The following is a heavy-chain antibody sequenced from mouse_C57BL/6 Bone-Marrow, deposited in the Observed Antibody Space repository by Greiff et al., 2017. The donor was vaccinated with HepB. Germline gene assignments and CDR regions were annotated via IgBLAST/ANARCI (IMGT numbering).Heavy chain of an antibody. Sequence: QVQLQQPGAELVMPGASVKLSCKASGYTFTSYWMHWVKQRPGQGLEWIGEIDPSDSYTNYNQKFKGKSTLTVDKSSSTAYMQLSSLTSEDSAVYYGARRGLRSYAMDYWGQGTSVTVSS. V-gene: IGHV1-69*01. CDR2: IDPSDSYT. CDR1: GYTFTSYW. J-gene: IGHJ4*01. D-gene: IGHD1-1*01. CDR3: ARRGLRSYAMDY.